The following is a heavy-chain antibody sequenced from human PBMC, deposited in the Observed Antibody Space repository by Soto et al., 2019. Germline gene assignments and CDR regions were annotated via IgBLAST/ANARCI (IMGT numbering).Heavy chain of an antibody. CDR2: IIPVFNSA. V-gene: IGHV1-69*01. CDR3: ARIGDGNQRPFDY. Sequence: QVRLVQSGAEVKKPGSSVKVSCKASGYTFSSYTINWVRQAPGQGLELMGGIIPVFNSATYAQRFQGRVTITADESTSTACLELRSLRSGDTAVYYCARIGDGNQRPFDYWGQGTLVTVSS. CDR1: GYTFSSYT. J-gene: IGHJ4*02. D-gene: IGHD6-25*01.